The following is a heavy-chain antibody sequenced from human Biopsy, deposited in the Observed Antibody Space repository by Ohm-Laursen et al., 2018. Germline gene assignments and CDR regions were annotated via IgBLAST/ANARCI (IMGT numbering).Heavy chain of an antibody. V-gene: IGHV2-70*11. CDR3: ARTPILIVSAGLVYRHRRHLQGMDV. D-gene: IGHD6-13*01. CDR2: ADWDDYK. Sequence: TQTLTLTRSFSGFSLSARGMCVSWIRQAPGKALEWLARADWDDYKDYSASLQTKLSISKDTSNDQVVLTVNNVDPADTATYYCARTPILIVSAGLVYRHRRHLQGMDVWGQGIAVTVS. J-gene: IGHJ6*02. CDR1: GFSLSARGMC.